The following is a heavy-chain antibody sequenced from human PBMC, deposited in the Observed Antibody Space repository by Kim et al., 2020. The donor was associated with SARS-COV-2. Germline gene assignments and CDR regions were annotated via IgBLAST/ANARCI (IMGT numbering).Heavy chain of an antibody. CDR2: ISYDGSNK. CDR1: GFTFSSYG. J-gene: IGHJ4*02. D-gene: IGHD3-3*01. CDR3: AKGPYYDFWSGYLSSGGFHY. Sequence: GGSLRLSCAASGFTFSSYGMHWVRQAPGKGLEWVAVISYDGSNKYYADSVKGRFTISRDNSKNTLYLQMNSLGAEDTAVYYCAKGPYYDFWSGYLSSGGFHYWGQGTLVTVSS. V-gene: IGHV3-30*18.